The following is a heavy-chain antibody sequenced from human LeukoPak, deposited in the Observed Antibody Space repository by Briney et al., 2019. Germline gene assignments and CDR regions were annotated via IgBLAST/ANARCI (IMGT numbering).Heavy chain of an antibody. CDR2: IYHSGST. J-gene: IGHJ5*02. CDR1: GYSISSGYY. V-gene: IGHV4-38-2*02. CDR3: ARTKAALRFLEWCSFDP. Sequence: SETLSLTCTVSGYSISSGYYWGWIRQPPGKGLEWIGSIYHSGSTYYNPSLKGRVTISVDTSKNQFSLKLSSVTAADTAVYYCARTKAALRFLEWCSFDPWGQGTLVTVSS. D-gene: IGHD3-3*01.